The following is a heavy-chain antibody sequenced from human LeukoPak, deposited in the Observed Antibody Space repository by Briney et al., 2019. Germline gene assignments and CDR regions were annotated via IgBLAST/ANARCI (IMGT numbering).Heavy chain of an antibody. J-gene: IGHJ4*02. CDR1: GFTFSSYA. V-gene: IGHV3-23*01. CDR3: AKDGTVAGTGYFDY. Sequence: GESLRLSCAASGFTFSSYAMSWVRQAPGKGLEWVSAISGSGGSTYYADSVKGRFTISRDNSKNTLYLQMNSLRAEDTAVYYCAKDGTVAGTGYFDYWGQGTLVTVSS. D-gene: IGHD6-19*01. CDR2: ISGSGGST.